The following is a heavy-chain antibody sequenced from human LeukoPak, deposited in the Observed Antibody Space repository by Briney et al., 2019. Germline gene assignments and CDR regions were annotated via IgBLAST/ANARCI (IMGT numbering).Heavy chain of an antibody. Sequence: PSETLSLTCTVSGGSISSYYWSWIRQPPGKGLEWIGYIYYSGSTNYNPSLKGRVTMSVDTSKNQFSLKLSSVTAADTAVYYCARGGGSTNWSDPWGQGTLVTVSS. J-gene: IGHJ5*02. CDR2: IYYSGST. V-gene: IGHV4-59*01. CDR3: ARGGGSTNWSDP. CDR1: GGSISSYY. D-gene: IGHD2-15*01.